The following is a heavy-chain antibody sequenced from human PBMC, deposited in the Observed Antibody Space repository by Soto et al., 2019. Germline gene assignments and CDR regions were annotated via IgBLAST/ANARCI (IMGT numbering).Heavy chain of an antibody. Sequence: QITLKESGPTLVKPTQTLTLTCTFSGFSLGTDRVGVGWIRQPPGKALEWLAVISWDDTKTYRPSLKSRHTITKDTSKNQVALTMSSMDPVDTATYYCAHAYGGRSLYWGQGTLVTVSS. CDR1: GFSLGTDRVG. D-gene: IGHD1-26*01. CDR2: ISWDDTK. CDR3: AHAYGGRSLY. V-gene: IGHV2-5*02. J-gene: IGHJ4*02.